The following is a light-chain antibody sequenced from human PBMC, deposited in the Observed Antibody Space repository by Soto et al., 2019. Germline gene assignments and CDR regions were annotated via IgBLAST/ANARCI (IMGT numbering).Light chain of an antibody. CDR2: KAS. V-gene: IGKV1-5*03. CDR3: QQYKTYSSLT. CDR1: QSIKNW. Sequence: GDRVTITCRASQSIKNWLAWYQQKPGEAPKLLIDKASNLESGVPSRFSGSGSETEFTLTITSLQPDDSASYFCQQYKTYSSLTFGGGTKVELK. J-gene: IGKJ4*01.